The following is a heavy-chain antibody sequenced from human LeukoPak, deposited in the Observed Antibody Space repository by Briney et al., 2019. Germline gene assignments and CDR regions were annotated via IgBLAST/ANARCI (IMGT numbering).Heavy chain of an antibody. CDR3: AHRTDLYSSSWYWGY. V-gene: IGHV2-5*02. J-gene: IGHJ4*02. D-gene: IGHD6-13*01. CDR1: GFSLTTRGVG. Sequence: SGPTLVEPTQTLTLTCTFSGFSLTTRGVGVGWIRQPPGKALEWLALIYWDDDKRYSPSLKSRLTITKDTSKNQVVLTMTNMDPVDTATYYCAHRTDLYSSSWYWGYWGQGTLVTVSS. CDR2: IYWDDDK.